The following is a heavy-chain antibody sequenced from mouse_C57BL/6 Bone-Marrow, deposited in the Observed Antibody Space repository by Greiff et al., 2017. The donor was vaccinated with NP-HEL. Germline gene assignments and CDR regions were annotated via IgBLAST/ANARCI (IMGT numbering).Heavy chain of an antibody. V-gene: IGHV1-19*01. D-gene: IGHD1-1*01. Sequence: EVKLMESGPVLVKPGASVKMSCKASGYTFTDYYMNWVKQSHGKSLEWIGVINPYNGGTSYNQKFKGKATLTVDKSSSTAYMELNSLTSEDSAVYYCARTTFHVWGTGTTVTVSS. CDR3: ARTTFHV. CDR1: GYTFTDYY. CDR2: INPYNGGT. J-gene: IGHJ1*03.